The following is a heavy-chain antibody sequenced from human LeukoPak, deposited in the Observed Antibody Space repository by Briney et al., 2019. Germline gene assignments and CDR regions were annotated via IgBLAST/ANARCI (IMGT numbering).Heavy chain of an antibody. D-gene: IGHD3-3*01. J-gene: IGHJ3*01. V-gene: IGHV4-39*07. CDR1: GASITTSTYY. CDR2: IYYSGSS. Sequence: SETLSLTCTVSGASITTSTYYWAWIRQPPGKGLEWVGAIYYSGSSHYNPSLKSRVTISVDTSKNQFSLKLSSVTAADTAVYYCARDFAKVWGQGTMVTVSS. CDR3: ARDFAKV.